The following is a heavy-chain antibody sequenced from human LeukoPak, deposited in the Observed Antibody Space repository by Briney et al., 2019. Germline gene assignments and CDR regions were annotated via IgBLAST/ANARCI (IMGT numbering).Heavy chain of an antibody. CDR1: GYTFTGYY. Sequence: ASVKVSCKASGYTFTGYYMHWVRQAPGQGLEWMGWINPNSGGTNYAQKFQGRVTMTRDTSISTAYMELSRLRSEDTAVYYCARDHVAGNLHWGQGTLVTVSS. CDR3: ARDHVAGNLH. D-gene: IGHD6-19*01. CDR2: INPNSGGT. J-gene: IGHJ4*02. V-gene: IGHV1-2*02.